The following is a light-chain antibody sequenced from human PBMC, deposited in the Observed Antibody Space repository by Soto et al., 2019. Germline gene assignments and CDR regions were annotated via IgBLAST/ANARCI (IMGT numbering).Light chain of an antibody. CDR1: QGISNY. J-gene: IGKJ1*01. V-gene: IGKV1-27*01. CDR2: AAT. Sequence: DIQMTQSPSSLSASVGDRVTITCRASQGISNYLAWYQQKPGKVPKLLIYAATTLQSGVPSRFSGMGSGTDFTLTISSLQPEEVATYCCQKYNSAPRTVARGTEVEIK. CDR3: QKYNSAPRT.